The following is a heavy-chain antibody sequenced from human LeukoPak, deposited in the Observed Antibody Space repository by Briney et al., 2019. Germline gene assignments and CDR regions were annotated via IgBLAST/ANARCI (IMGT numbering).Heavy chain of an antibody. CDR1: GGSISSGSYH. V-gene: IGHV4-61*02. CDR3: ARDGGGSYPIDY. D-gene: IGHD1-26*01. CDR2: IYTSGST. J-gene: IGHJ4*02. Sequence: SETLSLTCTVSGGSISSGSYHWSWIRQPAGKGLEWIGRIYTSGSTNYNPSLKSRVTISVDTSKNQFSLKLSSVTAADTAVYYCARDGGGSYPIDYWGQGTLVTVSS.